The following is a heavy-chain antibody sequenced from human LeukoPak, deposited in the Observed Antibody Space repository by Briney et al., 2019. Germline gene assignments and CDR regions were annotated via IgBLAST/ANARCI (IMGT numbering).Heavy chain of an antibody. J-gene: IGHJ3*02. Sequence: SETLSLTCTVSGYSISSGYYWGWIRQPPGKGLEWIGSIYHSGRTFYNPSLKSRVTISVDTSKKQFSLKLSSVTAADTAVYYCARNPRYAFDIWGQGTMVTVSS. CDR2: IYHSGRT. CDR3: ARNPRYAFDI. V-gene: IGHV4-38-2*02. CDR1: GYSISSGYY.